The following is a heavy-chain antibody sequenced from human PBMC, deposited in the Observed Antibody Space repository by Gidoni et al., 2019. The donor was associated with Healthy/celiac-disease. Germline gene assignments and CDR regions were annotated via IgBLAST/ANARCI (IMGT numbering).Heavy chain of an antibody. CDR2: IYYSGST. CDR3: ARDSLVPYYYYGMDV. V-gene: IGHV4-31*03. J-gene: IGHJ6*02. D-gene: IGHD2-8*02. Sequence: QVPLQESCPGLVKPSQTLSLPCPVSDGSISSGGYYWSWIHQHPGKGLEWIGYIYYSGSTYYNPSLKSRVTISVDTSKNQFSLKLSSVTAADTAVYYCARDSLVPYYYYGMDVWGQGTTVTVSS. CDR1: DGSISSGGYY.